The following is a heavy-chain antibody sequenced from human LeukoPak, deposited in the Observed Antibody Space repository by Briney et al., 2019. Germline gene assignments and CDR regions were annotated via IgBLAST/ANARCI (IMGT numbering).Heavy chain of an antibody. D-gene: IGHD4-11*01. Sequence: PGGSLRLSCAASGFTFSSYSMNWVRQAPGKGLEWVSSISTSSTYIYYADSVKGRFTISRDKAKSSLYLQMNSPRAEDTAVYYCARDLTTVTTAVFAYWGQGTLVTVSS. V-gene: IGHV3-21*06. CDR3: ARDLTTVTTAVFAY. CDR1: GFTFSSYS. J-gene: IGHJ4*02. CDR2: ISTSSTYI.